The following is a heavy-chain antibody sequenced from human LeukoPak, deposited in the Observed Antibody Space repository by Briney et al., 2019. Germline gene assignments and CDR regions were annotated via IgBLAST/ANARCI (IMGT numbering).Heavy chain of an antibody. Sequence: ASVKVSCKASGYTFTSYDINWVRQATGQGLEWMGWMNPNSGNTGYAQEFQGRVTITRNTSISTAYMELSSLRSEDTAVYYCARVAVGAYGYWGQGTLVTVSS. CDR1: GYTFTSYD. CDR2: MNPNSGNT. J-gene: IGHJ4*02. V-gene: IGHV1-8*03. D-gene: IGHD1-26*01. CDR3: ARVAVGAYGY.